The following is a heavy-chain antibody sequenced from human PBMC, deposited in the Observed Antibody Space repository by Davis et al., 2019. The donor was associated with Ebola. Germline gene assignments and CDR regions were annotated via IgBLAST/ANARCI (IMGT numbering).Heavy chain of an antibody. CDR3: ARDAMILVVGVYDI. D-gene: IGHD3-22*01. J-gene: IGHJ3*02. Sequence: GGSLRLSCAASGFTFSDYYMSWIRQAPGKGLEWVSYISSSGSTIYYADSVKGRFTISRDNAKNSLYLQMNSLRAEDTAVYYCARDAMILVVGVYDIWGQGTMVTVSS. CDR1: GFTFSDYY. CDR2: ISSSGSTI. V-gene: IGHV3-11*01.